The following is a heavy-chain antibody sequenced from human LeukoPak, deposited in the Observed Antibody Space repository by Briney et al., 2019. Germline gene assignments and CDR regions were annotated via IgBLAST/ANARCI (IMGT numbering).Heavy chain of an antibody. Sequence: ASVKVSCKVSGHTLSEVSMHWVRQAPGKGLEWMGGFDPEEGETIYAQKFQGRVTMTEDTSTDTAYMELSSLRSEDTAVYYCARDPLSSTWSPYYFTLDAWGQGTTVIVSS. D-gene: IGHD6-13*01. CDR1: GHTLSEVS. CDR3: ARDPLSSTWSPYYFTLDA. V-gene: IGHV1-24*01. CDR2: FDPEEGET. J-gene: IGHJ6*02.